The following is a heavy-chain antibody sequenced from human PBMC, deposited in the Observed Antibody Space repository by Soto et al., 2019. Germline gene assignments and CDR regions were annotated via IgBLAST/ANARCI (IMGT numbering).Heavy chain of an antibody. J-gene: IGHJ4*02. CDR2: FDPEDGET. V-gene: IGHV1-24*01. D-gene: IGHD5-12*01. Sequence: ASVKVSCKVSGYTLTELSMHWVRQAPGKGLEWMGGFDPEDGETIYAQKFQGRVTMTEDTSTDTAYMELSSLRSEDTAVYYCATDLGGLRPQYYFDYWGQGTLVTVSS. CDR3: ATDLGGLRPQYYFDY. CDR1: GYTLTELS.